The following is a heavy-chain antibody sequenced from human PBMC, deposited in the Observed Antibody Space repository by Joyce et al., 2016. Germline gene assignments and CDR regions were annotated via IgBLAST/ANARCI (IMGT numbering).Heavy chain of an antibody. CDR3: DKDKGVAGYYFHGLDV. D-gene: IGHD2-8*01. CDR1: GFTFSKYG. J-gene: IGHJ6*02. V-gene: IGHV3-30*18. CDR2: IEYDGDNK. Sequence: GGGVVQPGRSLRLSCVASGFTFSKYGMHWVRQDPGKGLEWVAVIEYDGDNKYYLASVKGRFTISRDNSKSTLYLQLNSLTTEDTDVYFCDKDKGVAGYYFHGLDVWGRGTTVAVPS.